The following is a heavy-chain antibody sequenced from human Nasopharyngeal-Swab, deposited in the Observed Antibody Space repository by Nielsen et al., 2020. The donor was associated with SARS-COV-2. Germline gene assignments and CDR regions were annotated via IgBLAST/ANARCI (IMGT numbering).Heavy chain of an antibody. CDR1: GFTFSSYA. J-gene: IGHJ6*02. V-gene: IGHV3-15*01. D-gene: IGHD3-10*01. CDR2: IKSKTDGGTT. CDR3: TTASKLLWFGMDV. Sequence: GGSLRLSCAASGFTFSSYAMHWVRQAPGKGLEWVGRIKSKTDGGTTDYAAPVKGRFTISRDDSKNTLYLQMNSLKTEDTAVYYCTTASKLLWFGMDVWGQGTTVTVSS.